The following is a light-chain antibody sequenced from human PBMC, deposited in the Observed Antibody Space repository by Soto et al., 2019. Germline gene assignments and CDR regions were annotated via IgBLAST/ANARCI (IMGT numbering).Light chain of an antibody. V-gene: IGKV3-20*01. CDR3: QQYVTSAIT. CDR2: GAS. Sequence: EIVLTQSPGTLSLSPGERATLSCRASQSVSSRLAWYQQKPGQAPRLLISGASSRATGIPDRFSGSGSGTDFTLTISRLEPEGFALYYCQQYVTSAITFGQGTRLEIK. J-gene: IGKJ5*01. CDR1: QSVSSR.